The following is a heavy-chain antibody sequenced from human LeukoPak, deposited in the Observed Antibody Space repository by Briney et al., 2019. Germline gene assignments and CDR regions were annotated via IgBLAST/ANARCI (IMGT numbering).Heavy chain of an antibody. D-gene: IGHD2-2*01. J-gene: IGHJ5*02. CDR1: GGSFSGYY. V-gene: IGHV4-34*01. CDR3: AIHIVVVPAAKKKNWFDP. CDR2: INHSGST. Sequence: SETLSLTCAVYGGSFSGYYRSWIRQPSGKGLEWIGEINHSGSTNYNPSLKSRVTISVDTSKNQFSLKLSSVTAADTAVYYCAIHIVVVPAAKKKNWFDPWGQGTLVTVSS.